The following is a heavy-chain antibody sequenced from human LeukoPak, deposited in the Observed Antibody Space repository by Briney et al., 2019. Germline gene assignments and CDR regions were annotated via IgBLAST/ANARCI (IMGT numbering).Heavy chain of an antibody. Sequence: GGSLRLSCAASGFTFSSYWMSWVRQAPGKGLEWVAIMKQDGSEKYYVDSVKGRFTISRDNAKNSLYLQMNSLRAEDTAVYFCARAQLLADDAFNIWGQGTMVTVSS. CDR1: GFTFSSYW. CDR3: ARAQLLADDAFNI. CDR2: MKQDGSEK. V-gene: IGHV3-7*02. D-gene: IGHD2-8*02. J-gene: IGHJ3*02.